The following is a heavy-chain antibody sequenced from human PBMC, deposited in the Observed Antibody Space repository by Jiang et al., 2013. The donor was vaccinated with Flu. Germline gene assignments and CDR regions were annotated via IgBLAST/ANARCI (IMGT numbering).Heavy chain of an antibody. V-gene: IGHV3-21*01. Sequence: ADSVKGRFTISRDNAKNSLYLQMNSLRAEDTAVYYCARASSRKSYYYYYGMDVWGQGTTVTVSS. J-gene: IGHJ6*02. D-gene: IGHD6-13*01. CDR3: ARASSRKSYYYYYGMDV.